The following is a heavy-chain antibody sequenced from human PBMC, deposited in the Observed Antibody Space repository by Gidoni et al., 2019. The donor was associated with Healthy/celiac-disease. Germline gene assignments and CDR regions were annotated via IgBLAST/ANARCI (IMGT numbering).Heavy chain of an antibody. CDR1: GGSFSGYY. CDR2: INHSGST. J-gene: IGHJ6*03. V-gene: IGHV4-34*01. CDR3: ARVWTLAAAGRFYYYYYMDV. D-gene: IGHD6-13*01. Sequence: QVQLQQWGAGLLKPSETLSLTCAVYGGSFSGYYWSWIRQPPGKGLEWIGEINHSGSTNYNPSLKSRVTISVDTSKNQFSLKLSSVTAADTAVYYCARVWTLAAAGRFYYYYYMDVWGKGTTVTVSS.